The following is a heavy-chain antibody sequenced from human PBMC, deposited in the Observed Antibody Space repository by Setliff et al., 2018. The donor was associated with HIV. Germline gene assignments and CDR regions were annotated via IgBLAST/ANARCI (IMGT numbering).Heavy chain of an antibody. D-gene: IGHD1-1*01. V-gene: IGHV1-8*01. Sequence: ASVKVSCKASGYTFTNYDINWVRQVPGQGLEWMGRMNPDSGLTDYAPKLQGRVIMTRNTSITTAYMQVTRLTSEDTAVYYCARPSVRMARNWYDFGYWGQGTLVTVSS. CDR1: GYTFTNYD. CDR3: ARPSVRMARNWYDFGY. J-gene: IGHJ4*02. CDR2: MNPDSGLT.